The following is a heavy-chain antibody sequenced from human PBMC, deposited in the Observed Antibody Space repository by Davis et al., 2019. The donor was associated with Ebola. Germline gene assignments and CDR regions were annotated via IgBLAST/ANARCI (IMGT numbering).Heavy chain of an antibody. CDR1: GFTFNTYA. D-gene: IGHD4-17*01. J-gene: IGHJ2*01. CDR2: ISVSGTTT. Sequence: GESLKISCVASGFTFNTYAMNWVRQAPGKGLEWVSGISVSGTTTDYADSVKGRFTISRDNSKNTVYLQMNSLRAEDTAVYYCTRHVSGDFWYFDLWGRGTLVTVSS. V-gene: IGHV3-23*01. CDR3: TRHVSGDFWYFDL.